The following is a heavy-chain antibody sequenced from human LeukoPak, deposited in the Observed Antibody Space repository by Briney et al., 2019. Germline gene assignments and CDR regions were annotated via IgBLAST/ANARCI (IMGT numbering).Heavy chain of an antibody. CDR1: GYTFTGYY. CDR2: INPNSGGT. CDR3: ARLGICSSTSCYTGTLDY. V-gene: IGHV1-2*02. J-gene: IGHJ4*02. Sequence: GASVKVSCKASGYTFTGYYMHWVRQAPGQGLEWMGWINPNSGGTNYAQKFQGRVTMTRDTSISTAYMELSRLRSDDTAVYYCARLGICSSTSCYTGTLDYWGQGTLVTVSS. D-gene: IGHD2-2*02.